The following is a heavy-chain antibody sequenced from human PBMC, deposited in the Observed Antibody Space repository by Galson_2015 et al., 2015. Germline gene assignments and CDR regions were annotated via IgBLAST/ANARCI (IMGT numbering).Heavy chain of an antibody. CDR2: INQAGREK. J-gene: IGHJ4*02. V-gene: IGHV3-7*04. Sequence: SLRLSCAASGFTFSSFWMSWVRQAPGKGLGWVANINQAGREKYYVDSVKGRFTISRDNAKNSLYLQMNSLRTEDTAVYYCARDPLAVVVPAANFDYWGQGTLVTVSS. CDR1: GFTFSSFW. CDR3: ARDPLAVVVPAANFDY. D-gene: IGHD2-2*01.